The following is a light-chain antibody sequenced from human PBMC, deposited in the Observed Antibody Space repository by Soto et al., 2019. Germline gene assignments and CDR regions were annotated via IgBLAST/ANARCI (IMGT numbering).Light chain of an antibody. J-gene: IGKJ1*01. Sequence: AIRMTQSPSSLSASTGDRVTITCRASQGISSYLAWYQQKPGKAPKLLIYAASTLQSGVPSRFSGSGSGTAITLTISCLQSEDFATYYCQQHYSYPLTFGLGTKVEIK. CDR2: AAS. V-gene: IGKV1-8*01. CDR3: QQHYSYPLT. CDR1: QGISSY.